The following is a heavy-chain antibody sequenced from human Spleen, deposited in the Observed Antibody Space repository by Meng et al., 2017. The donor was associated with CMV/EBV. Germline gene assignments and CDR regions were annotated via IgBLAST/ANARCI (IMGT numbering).Heavy chain of an antibody. V-gene: IGHV3-21*01. J-gene: IGHJ6*02. Sequence: GVSLKISCAASGFSFSSYKMNWVRQAPGKGLEWVSSISSSSTYIHHADSVKGRFTISRDDAENSLYLQMSSLRVEDTAVYYCARDRYYDFWSGFYPYYYYGMDVWGQGTTVTVSS. CDR1: GFSFSSYK. D-gene: IGHD3-3*01. CDR3: ARDRYYDFWSGFYPYYYYGMDV. CDR2: ISSSSTYI.